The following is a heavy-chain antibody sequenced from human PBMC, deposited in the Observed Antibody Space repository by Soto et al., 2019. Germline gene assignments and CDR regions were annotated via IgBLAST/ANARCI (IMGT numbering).Heavy chain of an antibody. CDR2: ISGSGGST. CDR1: GFTFSSYA. J-gene: IGHJ4*02. Sequence: EVQLLESGGGLVQPGGSLRLSCAASGFTFSSYAMSWVRQAPGKGLEWVSAISGSGGSTYYADSVKGRFTISRDNSKNTLYLQMNSLRAEDTTVYYCAKDRGFSGARPYDYWGQGTLVTVSS. V-gene: IGHV3-23*01. CDR3: AKDRGFSGARPYDY. D-gene: IGHD6-6*01.